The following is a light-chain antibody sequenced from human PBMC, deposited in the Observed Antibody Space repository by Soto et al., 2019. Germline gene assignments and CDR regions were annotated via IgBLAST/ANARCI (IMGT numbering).Light chain of an antibody. V-gene: IGLV1-40*03. CDR1: SSNIGAGYD. CDR3: QSYHSSLTGPP. Sequence: QAVVTQPPSVSGAPGQTVTISCTGSSSNIGAGYDVHWYQHFSGAAPKLLIFGNNNRPSGVPDRFSASKSGASASLAITGLPAEDEATYYCQSYHSSLTGPPFGGGTKVTV. CDR2: GNN. J-gene: IGLJ2*01.